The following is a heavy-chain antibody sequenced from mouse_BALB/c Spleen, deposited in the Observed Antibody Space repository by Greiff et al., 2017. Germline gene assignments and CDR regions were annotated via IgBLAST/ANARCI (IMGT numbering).Heavy chain of an antibody. V-gene: IGHV3-6*02. Sequence: EVQLVESGPGLVKPSQSLSLTCSVTGYSITSGYYWNWIRQFPGNKLEWMGYISYDGSNNYNPSLKNRISITRDTSKNQFFLKLNSVTTEDTATYYCARDREQRFAYWGQGTLVTVSA. D-gene: IGHD3-1*01. CDR3: ARDREQRFAY. CDR1: GYSITSGYY. CDR2: ISYDGSN. J-gene: IGHJ3*01.